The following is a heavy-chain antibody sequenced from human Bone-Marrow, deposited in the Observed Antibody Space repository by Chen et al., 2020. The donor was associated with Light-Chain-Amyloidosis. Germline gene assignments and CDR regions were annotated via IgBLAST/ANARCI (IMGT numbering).Heavy chain of an antibody. CDR2: IYPDDSDA. Sequence: FPNYWIGWVRQMPGKGLEWMGVIYPDDSDARYSPSFEGQVTISADKSITXXXXQWRSLKASDTAMYYCARRRDGYNFDYWGQGTLVTVSS. V-gene: IGHV5-51*01. D-gene: IGHD5-12*01. CDR3: ARRRDGYNFDY. CDR1: FPNYW. J-gene: IGHJ4*02.